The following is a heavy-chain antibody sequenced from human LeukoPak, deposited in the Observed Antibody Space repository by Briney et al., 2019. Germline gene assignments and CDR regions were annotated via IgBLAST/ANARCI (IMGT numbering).Heavy chain of an antibody. D-gene: IGHD1-26*01. CDR3: ARDRWVLGATTPYFFDY. Sequence: ASVKVSCKTSGYTFTDYGINWVRQAPGQGLEWMGCISAYSGNTNSAQTFQGRVTMTTDTSTSTAYMELRSLRSDDTAVYYCARDRWVLGATTPYFFDYWGQGTLVTVSS. J-gene: IGHJ4*02. CDR2: ISAYSGNT. V-gene: IGHV1-18*01. CDR1: GYTFTDYG.